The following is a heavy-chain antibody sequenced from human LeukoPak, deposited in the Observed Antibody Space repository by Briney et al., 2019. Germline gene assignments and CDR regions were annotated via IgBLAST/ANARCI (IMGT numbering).Heavy chain of an antibody. Sequence: SETLSLTCNVSGDSIRGFYWGWIRQPPGKGLEWIGYIYYSGTANYNPSLKSRVTMSVDTSKNQFSLKLNSVTAADTAVYYCARGGYSSSWYKGGNWFDPWGQGTLVTVSS. V-gene: IGHV4-59*08. CDR2: IYYSGTA. D-gene: IGHD6-13*01. J-gene: IGHJ5*02. CDR1: GDSIRGFY. CDR3: ARGGYSSSWYKGGNWFDP.